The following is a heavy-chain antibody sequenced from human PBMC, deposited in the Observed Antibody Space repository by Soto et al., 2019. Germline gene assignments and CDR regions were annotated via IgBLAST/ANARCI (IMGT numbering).Heavy chain of an antibody. Sequence: SGPTLVNPTETLTLTCTVSGFSLSNARMGVSWIRQPPGKALEWLAHIFSNDEKSYSTSLKSRLTISKDTSKSQVVLTMTNMDPVDTATYYSARKRLYDSSGYQPGFDYWGQGTLVTVSS. CDR3: ARKRLYDSSGYQPGFDY. CDR1: GFSLSNARMG. D-gene: IGHD3-22*01. CDR2: IFSNDEK. J-gene: IGHJ4*02. V-gene: IGHV2-26*01.